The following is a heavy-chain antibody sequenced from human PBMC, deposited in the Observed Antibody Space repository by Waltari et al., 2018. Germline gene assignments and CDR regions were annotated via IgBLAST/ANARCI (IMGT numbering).Heavy chain of an antibody. CDR3: ARDRGNTAMVTGCDI. Sequence: EVQLVETGGGLIQPGGSLRLSCAASGFTVSSNYMSWVRQAPGKGLEWVSVIYSGGSTYYADSVKGRFTISRDNSKNTLYLQMNSLRAEDTAVYYCARDRGNTAMVTGCDIWGQGTMVTVSS. V-gene: IGHV3-53*02. D-gene: IGHD5-18*01. J-gene: IGHJ3*02. CDR1: GFTVSSNY. CDR2: IYSGGST.